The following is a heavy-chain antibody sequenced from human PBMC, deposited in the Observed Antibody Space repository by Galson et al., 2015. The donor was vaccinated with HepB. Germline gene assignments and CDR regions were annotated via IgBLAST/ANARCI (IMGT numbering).Heavy chain of an antibody. J-gene: IGHJ6*02. CDR3: AKDIGPRYYYGMDV. CDR2: ISWNSGSI. Sequence: SLRLSCAASGFTFDDYAMHWVRQAPGKGLEWVSGISWNSGSIGYADSVKGRFTISRDNAKNSLYLQMNSLRAEDTALYYCAKDIGPRYYYGMDVWGQGTTVTVSS. V-gene: IGHV3-9*01. CDR1: GFTFDDYA.